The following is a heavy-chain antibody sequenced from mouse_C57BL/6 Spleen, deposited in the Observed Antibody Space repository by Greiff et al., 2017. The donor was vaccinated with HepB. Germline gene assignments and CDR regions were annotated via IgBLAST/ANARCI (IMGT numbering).Heavy chain of an antibody. CDR1: GFSLTSYG. Sequence: QVQLQQSGPGLVQPSQSLSITCTVSGFSLTSYGVHWVRQSPGKGLEWLGVIWSGGSTDYNAAFISRLSISKDNSKSQVFFKMNSLQADDTAIYYCARGSNSYYFDYWGQGTSVTVSS. V-gene: IGHV2-2*01. J-gene: IGHJ4*01. CDR3: ARGSNSYYFDY. CDR2: IWSGGST. D-gene: IGHD2-5*01.